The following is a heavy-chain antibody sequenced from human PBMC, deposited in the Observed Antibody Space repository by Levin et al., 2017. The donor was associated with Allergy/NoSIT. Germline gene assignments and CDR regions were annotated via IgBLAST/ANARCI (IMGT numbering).Heavy chain of an antibody. CDR2: IYYSGST. V-gene: IGHV4-39*01. CDR3: ARHTLGYFDWPHPKERNWFDP. Sequence: SCTVSGGSISSSSYYWGWIRQPPGKGLEWIGSIYYSGSTYYNPSLKSRVTISVDTSKNQFSLKLSSVTAADTAVYYCARHTLGYFDWPHPKERNWFDPWGQGTLVTVSS. CDR1: GGSISSSSYY. D-gene: IGHD3-9*01. J-gene: IGHJ5*02.